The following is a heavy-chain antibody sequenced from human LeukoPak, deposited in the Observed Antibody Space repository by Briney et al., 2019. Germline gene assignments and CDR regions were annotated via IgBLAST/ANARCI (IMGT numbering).Heavy chain of an antibody. CDR3: AGGDYPLTY. D-gene: IGHD4-17*01. Sequence: GGSLRLSCAASGFSVNGNYWHWVRQTPGKRPQRISIIYSDGKTLYADSVRGRFTFSRDNSKNTLYLQMYSLRVEDTAAYFCAGGDYPLTYWGQGSLVTVSS. CDR2: IYSDGKT. CDR1: GFSVNGNY. J-gene: IGHJ4*02. V-gene: IGHV3-66*01.